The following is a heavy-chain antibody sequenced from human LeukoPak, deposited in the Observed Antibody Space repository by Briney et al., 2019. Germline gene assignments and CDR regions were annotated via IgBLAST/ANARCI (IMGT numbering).Heavy chain of an antibody. CDR2: IIPIFGTA. CDR3: ARGGVCSSTSCYIEDSWFDP. J-gene: IGHJ5*02. D-gene: IGHD2-2*02. V-gene: IGHV1-69*05. Sequence: SVKVSCKASGGTFSSYAISWVRQAPGQGLEWMGGIIPIFGTANYAQKFQGRVTITTDESTSTAYMELSSLRSEDTAVYYCARGGVCSSTSCYIEDSWFDPWGQGTLVTVSS. CDR1: GGTFSSYA.